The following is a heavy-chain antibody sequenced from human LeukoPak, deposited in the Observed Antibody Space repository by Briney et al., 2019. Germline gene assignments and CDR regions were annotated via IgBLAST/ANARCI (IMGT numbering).Heavy chain of an antibody. CDR2: MFYAEST. J-gene: IGHJ4*02. V-gene: IGHV4-59*01. CDR1: GGSISNYL. CDR3: ASTSNTWLGLPYFDS. D-gene: IGHD3-10*01. Sequence: SQTLSLTCSVSGGSISNYLWSWIRQPPGKGLEWIGYMFYAESTKYNPSLNSRVTISVDRSKNQVSLNLTSVTAADTAVYYCASTSNTWLGLPYFDSWGQGTLVTVSA.